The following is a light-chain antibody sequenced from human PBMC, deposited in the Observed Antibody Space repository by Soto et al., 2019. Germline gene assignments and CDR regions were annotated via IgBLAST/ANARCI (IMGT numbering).Light chain of an antibody. CDR3: MQTTQFPIT. Sequence: DIVMTQTPLSSPVTLGQPASISCRSSQSLVHSDGHTYLSWLHQRPGQPPRLLIFKISIRFSGVPDRFSGSGAGSDFTLKISRVEAGDVGVYYCMQTTQFPITFGQGTRLEIK. V-gene: IGKV2-24*01. CDR2: KIS. CDR1: QSLVHSDGHTY. J-gene: IGKJ5*01.